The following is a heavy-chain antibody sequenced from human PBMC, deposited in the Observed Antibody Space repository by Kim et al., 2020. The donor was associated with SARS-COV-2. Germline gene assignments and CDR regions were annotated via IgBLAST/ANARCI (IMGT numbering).Heavy chain of an antibody. Sequence: SETLSLTCTVSGGSISSSSYYWGWIRQPPGKGLEWIGSIYYSGSTYYNPSLKSRVTISVDTSKNQFSLKLSSVTAADTAVYYCARILAYSSSWYYYGMDVWGQGTTVTVSS. D-gene: IGHD6-13*01. CDR2: IYYSGST. CDR3: ARILAYSSSWYYYGMDV. J-gene: IGHJ6*02. V-gene: IGHV4-39*01. CDR1: GGSISSSSYY.